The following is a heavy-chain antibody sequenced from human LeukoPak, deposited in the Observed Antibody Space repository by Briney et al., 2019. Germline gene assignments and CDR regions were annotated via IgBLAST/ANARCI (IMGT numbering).Heavy chain of an antibody. Sequence: PSETLSLTCAVYGGSFSGYYWSWIRQSPGKGLEWIGEINHSGSTNYNPSLKSRVTISVDTSKNQFSLKLSSVTAADTAVYYCARRGCSSTSCRLYYYYYGMDVWGQGTTVTVSS. J-gene: IGHJ6*02. CDR1: GGSFSGYY. D-gene: IGHD2-2*01. CDR3: ARRGCSSTSCRLYYYYYGMDV. V-gene: IGHV4-34*01. CDR2: INHSGST.